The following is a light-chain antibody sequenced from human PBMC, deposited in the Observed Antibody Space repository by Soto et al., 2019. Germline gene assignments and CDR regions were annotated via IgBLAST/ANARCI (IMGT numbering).Light chain of an antibody. V-gene: IGKV1-5*01. CDR2: GAS. CDR3: QRYDGY. Sequence: DTQMTQPPSTLSASVGNTVTVTCRARQKTNNWLAWYQQKPEKVPKLLIYGASTLEDGVPSRFSGSRSGTECNLTINSLQPDDFEAYYCQRYDGYFGQGTKLEIK. CDR1: QKTNNW. J-gene: IGKJ2*01.